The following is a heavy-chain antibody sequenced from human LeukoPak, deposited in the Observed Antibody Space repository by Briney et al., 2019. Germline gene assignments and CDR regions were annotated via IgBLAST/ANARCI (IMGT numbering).Heavy chain of an antibody. J-gene: IGHJ1*01. D-gene: IGHD4-11*01. CDR3: ARDRTTVTTRGYFQH. CDR2: INPSGGST. Sequence: ASVKVSCKASGYTFTSYYMHWVRRAPGQGLEWMGIINPSGGSTSYAQKFQGRVTMTRDTSMSTVYMELSSLRSEDTAVYYCARDRTTVTTRGYFQHWGQGTLVTVSS. V-gene: IGHV1-46*01. CDR1: GYTFTSYY.